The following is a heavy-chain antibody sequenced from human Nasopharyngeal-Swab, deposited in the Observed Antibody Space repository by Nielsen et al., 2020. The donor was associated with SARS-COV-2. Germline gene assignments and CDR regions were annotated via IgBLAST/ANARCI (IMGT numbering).Heavy chain of an antibody. CDR1: SDSISPYY. Sequence: GSLRLSCTVSSDSISPYYWNWNGQPPGMGLEWIGYISHSGSTNYTPSLKSRVTISIDTSKKQLSLKLRSVTAADTAVYYCARIDGWGAMDVWGQGTTVTVSS. D-gene: IGHD3-10*01. V-gene: IGHV4-59*13. CDR3: ARIDGWGAMDV. J-gene: IGHJ6*02. CDR2: ISHSGST.